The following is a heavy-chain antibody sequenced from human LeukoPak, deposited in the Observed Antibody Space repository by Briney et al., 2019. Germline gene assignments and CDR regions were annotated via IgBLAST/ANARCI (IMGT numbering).Heavy chain of an antibody. J-gene: IGHJ4*02. V-gene: IGHV1-69*05. CDR2: IIPIFGTA. Sequence: ASVKVSCKASGGTFSSYAISWVRQAPGQGLEWMGGIIPIFGTANYAQKFQGRVTLTTDESTSTAYMELSSLRSEDTAVYYCARVGGGPFDYWGQGTLVTVSS. CDR1: GGTFSSYA. D-gene: IGHD3-16*01. CDR3: ARVGGGPFDY.